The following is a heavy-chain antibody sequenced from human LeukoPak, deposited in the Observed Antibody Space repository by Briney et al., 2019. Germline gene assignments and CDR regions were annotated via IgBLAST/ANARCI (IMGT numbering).Heavy chain of an antibody. J-gene: IGHJ4*02. V-gene: IGHV4-34*01. Sequence: SETLSLTXAVYGGSFSGYYWSWIRQTPGKGLEWIGEINHSGSTNYNPSLKSRVTISVDTSKNQFSLKLSSVTAADTAVYYCARVRYCSGGSCYDYWGQGTLVTVSS. D-gene: IGHD2-15*01. CDR1: GGSFSGYY. CDR2: INHSGST. CDR3: ARVRYCSGGSCYDY.